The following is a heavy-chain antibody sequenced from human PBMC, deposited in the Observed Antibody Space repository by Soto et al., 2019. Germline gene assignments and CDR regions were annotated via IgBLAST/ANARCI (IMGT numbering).Heavy chain of an antibody. D-gene: IGHD5-12*01. CDR1: GFSVTANY. V-gene: IGHV3-53*01. J-gene: IGHJ4*02. Sequence: EVQVVESGGGLIQPGGSLRLSCEVSGFSVTANYMSWVRQAPGKGLEWVSVIYSGGSTYYIDSVKGRFSISRYISKITLYLQMNSLRAEDTAVYYCHGYGYWGQGTLVTVSS. CDR3: HGYGY. CDR2: IYSGGST.